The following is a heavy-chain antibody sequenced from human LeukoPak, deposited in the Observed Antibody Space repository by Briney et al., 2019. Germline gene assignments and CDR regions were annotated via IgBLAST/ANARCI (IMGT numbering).Heavy chain of an antibody. CDR3: AKKETVVSPGNYFDH. CDR1: GFTFSTYD. V-gene: IGHV3-23*01. Sequence: GGSLRLSCAASGFTFSTYDMNWVRQAPGKGLEWVAAINDGGYNTYYADSVKGRFTISSAKAKNTLYLQMNSLRAEDTAVYYCAKKETVVSPGNYFDHWGQGTLVTVSS. CDR2: INDGGYNT. D-gene: IGHD4-23*01. J-gene: IGHJ4*02.